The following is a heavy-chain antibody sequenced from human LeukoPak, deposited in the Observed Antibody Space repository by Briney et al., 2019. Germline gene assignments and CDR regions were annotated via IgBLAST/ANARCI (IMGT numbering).Heavy chain of an antibody. CDR3: AAMTTVTTLGLDV. D-gene: IGHD4-11*01. J-gene: IGHJ6*04. V-gene: IGHV4-61*02. CDR2: IYTSGST. CDR1: GGSISSGSYY. Sequence: SETLSLTCTVSGGSISSGSYYWSWIRQPARKGLEWIGRIYTSGSTNYNPSLKSRVTISVDTSKNQFSLKLSSVTAADTAVYYCAAMTTVTTLGLDVWGKGTTVTVSS.